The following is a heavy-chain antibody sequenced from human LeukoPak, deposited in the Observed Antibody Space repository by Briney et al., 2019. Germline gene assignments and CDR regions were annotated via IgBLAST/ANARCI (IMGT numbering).Heavy chain of an antibody. D-gene: IGHD5-24*01. J-gene: IGHJ4*02. Sequence: GGSLRLSCVASGFSFNNAWMNWVRQAPGKGLEWVSAISGSGGSTYYADSVKGRFTISRDNSKNTLYLQMNSLRAEDTAVYYCAKGGGYNFRYFDYWGQGTLVTVSS. CDR2: ISGSGGST. CDR3: AKGGGYNFRYFDY. CDR1: GFSFNNAW. V-gene: IGHV3-23*01.